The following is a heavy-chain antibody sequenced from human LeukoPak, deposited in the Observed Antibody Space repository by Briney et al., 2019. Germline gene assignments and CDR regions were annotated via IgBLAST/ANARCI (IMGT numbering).Heavy chain of an antibody. J-gene: IGHJ4*02. CDR1: GFTFSSYA. V-gene: IGHV3-30-3*01. D-gene: IGHD4-17*01. CDR3: ARDSLEVTTSGWFDY. Sequence: PGGSLRLSCAASGFTFSSYAMHWVRQAPGKGLEWVAVISYDGSNKYYADSVKGRFTISRENSKNTLYLQMNSLRAEDTAVYYCARDSLEVTTSGWFDYWGQGTLVTVSS. CDR2: ISYDGSNK.